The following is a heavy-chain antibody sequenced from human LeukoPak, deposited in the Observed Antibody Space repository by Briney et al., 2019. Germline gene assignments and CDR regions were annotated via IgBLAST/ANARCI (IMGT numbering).Heavy chain of an antibody. Sequence: ASVKVSCKASGGTFSSYAISWVRQAPGQGLEWMGWMNPNSGNTGYAQKFQGRVTMTRNTSISTAYMELSSLRSEDTAVYYCARARGSGYVDYWGQGTLVTVSS. V-gene: IGHV1-8*02. CDR3: ARARGSGYVDY. CDR2: MNPNSGNT. CDR1: GGTFSSYA. J-gene: IGHJ4*02. D-gene: IGHD3-3*01.